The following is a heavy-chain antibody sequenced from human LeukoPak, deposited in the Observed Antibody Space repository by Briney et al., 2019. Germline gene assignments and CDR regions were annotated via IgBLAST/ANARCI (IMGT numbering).Heavy chain of an antibody. Sequence: GRSLRLSCAASGFTFSSYAMHWVRQAPGKGLEWVAVISYDGSNKYYADSVKGRFTISRDNSKNTLYLQMNSLRAEDTAVYYCARESGIRYFDHWGQGTLVTVSS. J-gene: IGHJ4*02. CDR3: ARESGIRYFDH. D-gene: IGHD3-9*01. CDR2: ISYDGSNK. CDR1: GFTFSSYA. V-gene: IGHV3-30-3*01.